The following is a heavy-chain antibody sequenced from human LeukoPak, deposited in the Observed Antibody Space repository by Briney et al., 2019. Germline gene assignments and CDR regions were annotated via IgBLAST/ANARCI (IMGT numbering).Heavy chain of an antibody. CDR3: AREFVLRYFEGYMDV. D-gene: IGHD3-9*01. CDR2: ISRGSGTI. V-gene: IGHV3-48*01. J-gene: IGHJ6*03. Sequence: GGSLRLSCAASGFTFRSYSMNWVRQAPGKGLEWLSYISRGSGTIYYADSVKGRFTISRDNAKNLLYLQMNRLRAEDTAVYYCAREFVLRYFEGYMDVWGKGTTVTVSS. CDR1: GFTFRSYS.